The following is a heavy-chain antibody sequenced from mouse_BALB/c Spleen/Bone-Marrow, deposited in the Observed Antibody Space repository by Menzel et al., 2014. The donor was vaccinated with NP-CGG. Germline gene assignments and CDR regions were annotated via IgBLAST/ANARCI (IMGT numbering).Heavy chain of an antibody. CDR3: ARKGAMITHYYAMDY. V-gene: IGHV5-17*02. J-gene: IGHJ4*01. CDR2: ISNCSSPI. CDR1: GFTFSSFG. D-gene: IGHD2-4*01. Sequence: DVMLVESGGGLVQPGGSRKLSCAASGFTFSSFGMHWVRQAPEKGLEWVAYISNCSSPIYYADTVKGRFTISRDNPKNTLFLQMTSLRSEDTAMYYCARKGAMITHYYAMDYWGQGTSVTVSS.